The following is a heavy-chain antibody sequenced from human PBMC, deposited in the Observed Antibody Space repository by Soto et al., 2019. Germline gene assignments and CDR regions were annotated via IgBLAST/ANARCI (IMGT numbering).Heavy chain of an antibody. D-gene: IGHD6-6*01. J-gene: IGHJ4*02. V-gene: IGHV3-23*01. CDR3: AKRSSSSTFDY. Sequence: PGGSLRISCAASGFTVSSYAMSWVRQAPGKGLEWVSVISGSDDSTYYADSVKGRFTISRDNSKNTLYLQMNSLRAEDTAVYYCAKRSSSSTFDYWGQGTLVTVSS. CDR2: ISGSDDST. CDR1: GFTVSSYA.